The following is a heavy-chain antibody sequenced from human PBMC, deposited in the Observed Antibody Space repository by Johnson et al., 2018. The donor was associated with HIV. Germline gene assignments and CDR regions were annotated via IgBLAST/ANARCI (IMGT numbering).Heavy chain of an antibody. V-gene: IGHV3-30*18. CDR3: AKVVAAYYNFWSGDHPDAFDV. D-gene: IGHD3-3*01. Sequence: QVQLVESGGGLVQPGGSLRLSCAASGFTFSSYWMHWVRQAPGKGLEWVAVVSYDGSNKYYADSVKGRFTISRDNSKNTLYLQMNSLRAEDTAMYYCAKVVAAYYNFWSGDHPDAFDVWGQGTMVTVSS. CDR2: VSYDGSNK. J-gene: IGHJ3*01. CDR1: GFTFSSYW.